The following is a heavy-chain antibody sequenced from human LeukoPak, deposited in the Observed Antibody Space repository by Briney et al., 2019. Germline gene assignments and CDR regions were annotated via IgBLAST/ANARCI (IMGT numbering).Heavy chain of an antibody. CDR3: ASGDSSGYYYDYFDF. V-gene: IGHV3-48*01. Sequence: PGGSLRLSCAASGFTFSSYSMNWVRQAPGKGLEWVSYISSSSSTIYYADSVKGRFTISRDNAKNSLYLQMNSLRAEDTAVYFCASGDSSGYYYDYFDFWGQGTLVTVSS. CDR2: ISSSSSTI. J-gene: IGHJ4*02. D-gene: IGHD3-22*01. CDR1: GFTFSSYS.